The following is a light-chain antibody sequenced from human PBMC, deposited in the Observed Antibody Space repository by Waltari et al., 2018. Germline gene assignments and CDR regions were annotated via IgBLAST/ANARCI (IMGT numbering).Light chain of an antibody. CDR2: AAT. CDR3: RQNFLIPGVT. V-gene: IGKV1-39*01. Sequence: DIQLTQSPSSLSASVGDTVNLTCRTSQTVTTFLHWYQQKPGKAPKLLIFAATSLHTGFPSRFRGSGSGTEFTLTITDLQPEDFATYYCRQNFLIPGVTFGPGTTV. J-gene: IGKJ3*01. CDR1: QTVTTF.